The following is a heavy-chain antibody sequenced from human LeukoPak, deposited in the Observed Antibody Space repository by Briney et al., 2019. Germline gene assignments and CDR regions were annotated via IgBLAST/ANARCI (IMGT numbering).Heavy chain of an antibody. CDR2: GHYSGNT. D-gene: IGHD4-11*01. J-gene: IGHJ4*02. CDR1: GGSISSHTFY. V-gene: IGHV4-39*07. CDR3: ASVDLSVTSAPYYFDY. Sequence: SETLSLTCTVSGGSISSHTFYWGWIRQPPGKSLEWIGSGHYSGNTYYNPSLKSRVTISVDTSENHFSLRLNSVSAADTAVYYCASVDLSVTSAPYYFDYWGQGTLVTVSS.